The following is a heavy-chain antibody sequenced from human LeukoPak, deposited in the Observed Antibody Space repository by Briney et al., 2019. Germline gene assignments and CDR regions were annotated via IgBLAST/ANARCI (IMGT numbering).Heavy chain of an antibody. Sequence: SETLSLTCAVYGGSFSGYYWSWIRQPPGKGLEWIGEINHSGSTNYNPSLKSRVTISVDTSKNQFSLKLSSVTAADTAVYYCARQIVVVPAAINWFDPWGQGTLVTVSS. CDR1: GGSFSGYY. V-gene: IGHV4-34*01. J-gene: IGHJ5*02. CDR3: ARQIVVVPAAINWFDP. D-gene: IGHD2-2*02. CDR2: INHSGST.